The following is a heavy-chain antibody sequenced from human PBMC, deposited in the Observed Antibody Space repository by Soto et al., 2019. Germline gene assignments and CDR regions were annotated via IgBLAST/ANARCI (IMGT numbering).Heavy chain of an antibody. J-gene: IGHJ4*02. V-gene: IGHV4-34*01. CDR2: IDHSGST. D-gene: IGHD3-16*01. CDR3: ARVEYTYNYRGLDY. CDR1: GGSFRGYY. Sequence: QVQLQQWGTGLLKPSETLSLTCAVYGGSFRGYYWTWIRQPPGKGLEWIGEIDHSGSTNYNPSLKSRVTISVDTSKYQFSLKLASVTAAATAVYYCARVEYTYNYRGLDYWGQGTLVTVSS.